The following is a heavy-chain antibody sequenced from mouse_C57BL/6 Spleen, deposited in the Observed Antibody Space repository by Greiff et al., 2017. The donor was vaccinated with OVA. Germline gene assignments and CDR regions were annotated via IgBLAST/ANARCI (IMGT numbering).Heavy chain of an antibody. D-gene: IGHD2-3*01. CDR3: AREGNDGYLFAY. J-gene: IGHJ3*01. CDR1: GYTFTSYW. Sequence: QVHVKQPGAELVRPGSSVKLSCKASGYTFTSYWMHWVKQRPIQGLEWIGNIDPSDSETHYNQKFKDKATLTVDKSSSTAYMQLSSLTSEDSAVYYCAREGNDGYLFAYWGQGTLVTVSA. V-gene: IGHV1-52*01. CDR2: IDPSDSET.